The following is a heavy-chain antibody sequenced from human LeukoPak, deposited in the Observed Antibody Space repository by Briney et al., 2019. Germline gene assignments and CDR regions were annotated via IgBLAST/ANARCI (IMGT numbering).Heavy chain of an antibody. CDR3: ARGGVHHGFDY. Sequence: GGSLRLSCSASGFTLSSYVMSWVRQAPGKGLEWVSTLTNSGGTTYYADSVKGRFTISRDNSKNALYLQMNSLRDEDTAVYYCARGGVHHGFDYWGQGTLVTVSS. CDR1: GFTLSSYV. D-gene: IGHD1-14*01. J-gene: IGHJ4*02. CDR2: LTNSGGTT. V-gene: IGHV3-23*01.